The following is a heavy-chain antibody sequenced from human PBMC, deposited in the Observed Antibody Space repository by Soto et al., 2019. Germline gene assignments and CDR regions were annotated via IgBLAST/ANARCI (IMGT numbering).Heavy chain of an antibody. D-gene: IGHD6-13*01. J-gene: IGHJ3*02. V-gene: IGHV5-51*01. Sequence: PGESLKISCKGSGSSFSDYWIGWVRQMPGKGLEWMGIIYPGDSDTRYSPSFQGQVTISADKSISTAYLQWSSLKASDTSMYYCARHHSSSGGDAFDIWGQGTMVTVSS. CDR2: IYPGDSDT. CDR1: GSSFSDYW. CDR3: ARHHSSSGGDAFDI.